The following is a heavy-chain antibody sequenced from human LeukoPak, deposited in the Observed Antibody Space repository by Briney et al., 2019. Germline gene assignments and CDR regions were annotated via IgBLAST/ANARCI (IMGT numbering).Heavy chain of an antibody. D-gene: IGHD3-10*01. V-gene: IGHV3-33*01. J-gene: IGHJ3*02. Sequence: GGSLRLSCAASGFTFSSYGMHWVRQAPGKGLEWVAVIWYDGSNKYYADSVKGRFTISRDNSKNTLYLQMNSLRAEDTAVYYCARDGRCGSGSYYNVHAFDIWGQGTMVTVSS. CDR2: IWYDGSNK. CDR3: ARDGRCGSGSYYNVHAFDI. CDR1: GFTFSSYG.